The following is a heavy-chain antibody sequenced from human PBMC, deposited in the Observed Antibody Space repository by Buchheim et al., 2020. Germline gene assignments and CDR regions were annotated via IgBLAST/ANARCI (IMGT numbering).Heavy chain of an antibody. V-gene: IGHV4-59*01. CDR2: IHYTGIT. CDR1: GGSMRENY. CDR3: SRHRMFNWNVESSYGLDV. Sequence: QVQLQESGSGLVKPSETLSLTCNVSGGSMRENYWSWIRLSPGRGLEWLGYIHYTGITKYSPSLASRVAMSLDSFQRQLTLRLSGVTAADTAIYYCSRHRMFNWNVESSYGLDVWGQG. J-gene: IGHJ6*02. D-gene: IGHD1-1*01.